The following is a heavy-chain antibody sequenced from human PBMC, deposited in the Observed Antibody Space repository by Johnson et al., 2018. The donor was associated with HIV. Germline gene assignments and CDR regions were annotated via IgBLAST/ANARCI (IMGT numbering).Heavy chain of an antibody. J-gene: IGHJ3*01. CDR2: ISSSGSSI. D-gene: IGHD4-17*01. V-gene: IGHV3-11*04. Sequence: QVQLVESGGGLVKPRGSLRLSCAASGFIFRDYYMSWIRQAPGKGLEWVSYISSSGSSIYYADSVKGRFTISRDNAKSSLYLQMNGLRAEDTDVYYCARASTTVTTGDDAFDVWGQGIMVTVSS. CDR1: GFIFRDYY. CDR3: ARASTTVTTGDDAFDV.